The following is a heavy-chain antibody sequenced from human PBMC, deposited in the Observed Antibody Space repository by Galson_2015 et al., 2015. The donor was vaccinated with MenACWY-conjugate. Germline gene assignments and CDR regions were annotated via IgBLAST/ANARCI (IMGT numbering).Heavy chain of an antibody. CDR3: AKDLSSGWYEPFDY. Sequence: SLRLSCAASGFSFGNYAMNWVRQAPGKGLEWVSAITGGGDSTYYADSVKGRFTISRDNSKNTLYLQMNSLRAEDTAIYYCAKDLSSGWYEPFDYWGQGTLVTVSS. D-gene: IGHD6-19*01. J-gene: IGHJ4*02. CDR2: ITGGGDST. V-gene: IGHV3-23*01. CDR1: GFSFGNYA.